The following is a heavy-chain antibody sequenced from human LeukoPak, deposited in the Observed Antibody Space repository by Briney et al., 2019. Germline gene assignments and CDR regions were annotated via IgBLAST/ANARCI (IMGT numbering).Heavy chain of an antibody. CDR1: GGSFSGVH. D-gene: IGHD3-10*01. V-gene: IGHV4-34*01. J-gene: IGHJ4*02. Sequence: SETLSLTCAVYGGSFSGVHWSWIRQPPGKGLEWIGEINHSGSTNYNPSLKSRVTISVDTSKSQFSLRLSPVTAADTAVYYCARRHARSIRGLISGTVFLDSWGQGTLVTVSS. CDR2: INHSGST. CDR3: ARRHARSIRGLISGTVFLDS.